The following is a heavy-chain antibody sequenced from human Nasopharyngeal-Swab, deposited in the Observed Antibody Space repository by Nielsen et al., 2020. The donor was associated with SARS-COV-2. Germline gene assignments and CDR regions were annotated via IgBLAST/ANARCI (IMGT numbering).Heavy chain of an antibody. D-gene: IGHD3-3*01. J-gene: IGHJ6*03. CDR3: AKDGTPDYDFWSTYYRDSYNYYMDV. Sequence: VRQAPGKGLEWVSGISGSGGSTYYADSVKGRFTISRDNSKNTLYLQMNSLRAEDTAVYYCAKDGTPDYDFWSTYYRDSYNYYMDVWGKGTTVTVSS. V-gene: IGHV3-23*01. CDR2: ISGSGGST.